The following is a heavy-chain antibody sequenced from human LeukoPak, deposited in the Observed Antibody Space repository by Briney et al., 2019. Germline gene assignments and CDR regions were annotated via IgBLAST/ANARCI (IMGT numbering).Heavy chain of an antibody. CDR1: GFTFSSYG. D-gene: IGHD4-23*01. CDR2: ISYDGSNK. J-gene: IGHJ4*02. Sequence: GVSLRLSCAASGFTFSSYGMHWVRQAPGKGLEWVAVISYDGSNKYYADSVKGRFTISRDNSKNTLYLQMNSLRAEDTAVYYCAKTSQRRVVRIGYWGQGTLVTVSS. CDR3: AKTSQRRVVRIGY. V-gene: IGHV3-30*18.